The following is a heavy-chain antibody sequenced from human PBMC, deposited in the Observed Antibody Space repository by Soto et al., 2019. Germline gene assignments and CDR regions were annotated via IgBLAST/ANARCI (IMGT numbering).Heavy chain of an antibody. CDR1: GFTFSSYG. Sequence: PGGSLRLSCAASGFTFSSYGMHWVRQAPGKGLEWVAVIWYDGSNKYYADSVKGRFTISRDNSKNTLYLQMNSLRAEDTAVYYCAKADYGDYGFDYWGQGTLVTVSS. CDR2: IWYDGSNK. J-gene: IGHJ4*02. V-gene: IGHV3-33*03. D-gene: IGHD4-17*01. CDR3: AKADYGDYGFDY.